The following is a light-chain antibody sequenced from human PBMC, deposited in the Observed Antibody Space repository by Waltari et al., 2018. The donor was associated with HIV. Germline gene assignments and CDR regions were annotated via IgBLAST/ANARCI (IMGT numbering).Light chain of an antibody. CDR2: RSR. CDR3: QVWDSRTVV. CDR1: NIGRKN. V-gene: IGLV3-9*01. Sequence: YDLSQPPSVSVDTGQTARITSGGDNIGRKNVHGYQQKPGQAAVLVIYRSRNRPSGITDRISASKAGSMVTLIISRVQIEDEADYFCQVWDSRTVVFGGGTTLTVL. J-gene: IGLJ2*01.